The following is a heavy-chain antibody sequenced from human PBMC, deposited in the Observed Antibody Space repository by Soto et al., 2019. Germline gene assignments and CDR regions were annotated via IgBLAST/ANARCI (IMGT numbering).Heavy chain of an antibody. CDR1: GFTFSSYA. Sequence: GPLRLSCAASGFTFSSYAMYWVRQAPGKGLEWVAVISYDGSNKYYADSVKGRFTISRDNSKNTLYLQMNSLRAEDTAVYYCARELSNWFDPWGQGTLVTVSS. J-gene: IGHJ5*02. V-gene: IGHV3-30-3*01. CDR2: ISYDGSNK. CDR3: ARELSNWFDP.